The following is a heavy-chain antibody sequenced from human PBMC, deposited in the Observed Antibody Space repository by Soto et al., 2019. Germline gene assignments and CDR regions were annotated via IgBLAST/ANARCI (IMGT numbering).Heavy chain of an antibody. V-gene: IGHV4-34*01. CDR2: INHSGST. CDR1: GGSFSGYY. D-gene: IGHD5-12*01. CDR3: ARGIGLVDSGYDFDY. J-gene: IGHJ4*02. Sequence: SETLSLTCAVYGGSFSGYYWSWIRQPPGKGLEWIGEINHSGSTNYNPSLKSRVTISVDTSKNQFSLKLSSVTAADTAVYYCARGIGLVDSGYDFDYWGQGTLVTVSS.